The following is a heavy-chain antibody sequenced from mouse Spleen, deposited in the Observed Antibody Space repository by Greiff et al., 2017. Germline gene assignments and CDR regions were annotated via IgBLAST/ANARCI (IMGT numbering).Heavy chain of an antibody. CDR3: ARGWLKGFDY. V-gene: IGHV5-16*01. Sequence: EVKLLESEGGLVQPGSSMKLSCTASGFTFSDYYMAWVRQVPEKGLEWVAKINDDGSSTYYQDSLKSRFIISRDNAKNILYLQMSSLNSEGTATDYCARGWLKGFDYWGQGTTLTVSS. J-gene: IGHJ2*01. CDR2: INDDGSST. CDR1: GFTFSDYY. D-gene: IGHD1-3*01.